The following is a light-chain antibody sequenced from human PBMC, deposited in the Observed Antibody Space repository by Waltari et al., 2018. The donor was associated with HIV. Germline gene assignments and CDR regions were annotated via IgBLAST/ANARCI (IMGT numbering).Light chain of an antibody. CDR3: QSFDDNLEGV. CDR2: DDT. Sequence: QSVLTQPPSMSGTLGQRVTISCTGSSSNIGAGYDVHWYQQIPGTAPRLLIYDDTNRPAGGPERFSGSRSGASASLAITGLQAEDEADYYCQSFDDNLEGVFGGGTRLTVL. CDR1: SSNIGAGYD. J-gene: IGLJ3*02. V-gene: IGLV1-40*01.